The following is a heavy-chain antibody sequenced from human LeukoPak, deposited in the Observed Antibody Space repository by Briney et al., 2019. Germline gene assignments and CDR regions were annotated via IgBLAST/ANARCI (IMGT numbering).Heavy chain of an antibody. V-gene: IGHV3-30*02. D-gene: IGHD1-26*01. Sequence: PGGSLRLSCAASGFTFSSYGMHWVRQAPGKGLEWVAFIRYDGSNKYYADSVKGRFTISRDNSKNTLYLQMNSLRAEDTAVYYCAKGDSGSYGAFDIWGQGTMVTVSS. CDR3: AKGDSGSYGAFDI. CDR2: IRYDGSNK. J-gene: IGHJ3*02. CDR1: GFTFSSYG.